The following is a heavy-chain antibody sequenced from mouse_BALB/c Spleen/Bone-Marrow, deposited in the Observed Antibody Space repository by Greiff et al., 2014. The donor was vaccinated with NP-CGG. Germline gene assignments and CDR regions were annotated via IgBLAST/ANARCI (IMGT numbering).Heavy chain of an antibody. Sequence: VQLVESGAELARPGASVKMSCKASGYTFTSYTTHWVKQRPGQGLVWIGYINPCSGYTNYNQKFKDKATLTADKSSSTAYMQLSVLTSEDSAVYYCARINTTATENFDYWGQGTTLTVPS. D-gene: IGHD1-2*01. J-gene: IGHJ2*01. CDR1: GYTFTSYT. CDR3: ARINTTATENFDY. V-gene: IGHV1-4*01. CDR2: INPCSGYT.